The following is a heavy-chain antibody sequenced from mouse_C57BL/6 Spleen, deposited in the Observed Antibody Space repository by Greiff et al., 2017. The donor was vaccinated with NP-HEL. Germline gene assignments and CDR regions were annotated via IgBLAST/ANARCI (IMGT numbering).Heavy chain of an antibody. CDR2: ISDGGSYT. V-gene: IGHV5-4*03. D-gene: IGHD2-5*01. J-gene: IGHJ4*01. Sequence: EVKLVESGGGLVKPGGSLKLSCAASGFTFSSYAMSWVRQTPEKRLEWVATISDGGSYTYYPDNVKGRFTISRDNAKNNLYLQMSHLKSEDTAMYYCARGSYSNYFYYAMDYWGQGTSVTVSS. CDR3: ARGSYSNYFYYAMDY. CDR1: GFTFSSYA.